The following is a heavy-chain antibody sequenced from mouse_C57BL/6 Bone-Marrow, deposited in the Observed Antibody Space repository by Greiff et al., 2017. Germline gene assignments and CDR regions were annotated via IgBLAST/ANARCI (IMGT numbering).Heavy chain of an antibody. J-gene: IGHJ3*01. CDR1: GFTFSSYG. CDR3: ARCFFAY. V-gene: IGHV5-6*01. CDR2: ISSGGSYT. Sequence: EVKVVESGGDLVKPGGSLKLSCAASGFTFSSYGMSWVRQTPDKRLEWVATISSGGSYTYYPDSVKGRFTISRDNAKNTLYLQMSSLKSEDTAMYYCARCFFAYWGQGTLVTVSA.